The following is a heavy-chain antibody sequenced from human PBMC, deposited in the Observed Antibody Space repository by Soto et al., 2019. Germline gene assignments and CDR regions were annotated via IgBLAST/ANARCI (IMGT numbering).Heavy chain of an antibody. D-gene: IGHD3-9*01. V-gene: IGHV4-4*02. CDR1: GGSISSNNW. CDR2: IHHSGSA. CDR3: ARDRYYSSHCMDV. Sequence: PSETLSLTCAVSGGSISSNNWWSWVRQPPGKGLEWIGEIHHSGSANYSPSLKSRATIFVDNSKNQFSLRLSFVTAADTALYYCARDRYYSSHCMDVWGQGTTVTVSS. J-gene: IGHJ6*02.